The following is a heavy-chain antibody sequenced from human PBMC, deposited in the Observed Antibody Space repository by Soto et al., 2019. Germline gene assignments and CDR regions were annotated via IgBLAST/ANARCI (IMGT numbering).Heavy chain of an antibody. CDR2: ISSISNTI. D-gene: IGHD2-15*01. J-gene: IGHJ4*02. CDR3: ARDRGCSGGICYRDLGY. CDR1: GFTFSTYS. Sequence: EVQLVESGGGLVQPGGSLRLSCAASGFTFSTYSMRWVRQAPVKGLEWVSYISSISNTIYYADSVKGRFTISRDNAKNSLYLHMNSLSAEDTAVYYCARDRGCSGGICYRDLGYWGQGTLVTVSS. V-gene: IGHV3-48*01.